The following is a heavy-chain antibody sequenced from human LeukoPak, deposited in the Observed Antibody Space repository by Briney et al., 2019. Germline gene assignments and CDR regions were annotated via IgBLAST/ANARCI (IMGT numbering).Heavy chain of an antibody. CDR1: GFTFSDAW. Sequence: GGSLRLSCAASGFTFSDAWMSWVRQAPGKWLEWVGHIKSKTDGGTTDYAAPVEGRFTISRDDSKNTLYLQMNSLKTEDTAVYYCTTRLWGFDYWGQGTLVTVSS. J-gene: IGHJ4*02. D-gene: IGHD3-16*01. V-gene: IGHV3-15*01. CDR3: TTRLWGFDY. CDR2: IKSKTDGGTT.